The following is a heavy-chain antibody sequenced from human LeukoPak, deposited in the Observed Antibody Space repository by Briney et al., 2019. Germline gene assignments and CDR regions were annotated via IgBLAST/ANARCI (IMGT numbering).Heavy chain of an antibody. CDR1: GFTFSSYA. V-gene: IGHV3-23*01. CDR3: AKVTGEGDGDYFDY. J-gene: IGHJ4*02. D-gene: IGHD3-16*01. CDR2: ISSSGGST. Sequence: PGGSLRLSCAASGFTFSSYAMSWVRQAPGKGLEWVSAISSSGGSTYYADSVKGRFTISRDNSKNTLYLQMNSLRAGDTAVYYCAKVTGEGDGDYFDYWGQGTLVTVSS.